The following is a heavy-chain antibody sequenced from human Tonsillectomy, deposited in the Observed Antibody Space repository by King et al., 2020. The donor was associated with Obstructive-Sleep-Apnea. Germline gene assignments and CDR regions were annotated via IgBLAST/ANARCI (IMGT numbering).Heavy chain of an antibody. V-gene: IGHV4-59*01. CDR2: IYYSGST. CDR3: ARTLSIAAAGTGWYFDL. Sequence: VQLQESGPGLVKPSETLSLTCTVSGGSISSYYWSWIRQPPGKGLEWIGYIYYSGSTNYNPSLKSRVTISVDTSKNQFSLKLSSVTAADTAVYYCARTLSIAAAGTGWYFDLWGRGTLLTVSS. J-gene: IGHJ2*01. D-gene: IGHD6-13*01. CDR1: GGSISSYY.